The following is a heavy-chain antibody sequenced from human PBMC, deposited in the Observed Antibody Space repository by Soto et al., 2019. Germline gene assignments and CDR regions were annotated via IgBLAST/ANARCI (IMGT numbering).Heavy chain of an antibody. Sequence: GGSLRLSCAASGFNFSSFGMHWVRQAPGKGLEWVALMSYDGSSKYYQDSLKGRFTISRDKSKNTLYLQMSSLRVEDTAVYYCAKDRGWSSADLEYWGQGTLVTVSS. CDR2: MSYDGSSK. D-gene: IGHD6-19*01. CDR3: AKDRGWSSADLEY. J-gene: IGHJ4*02. CDR1: GFNFSSFG. V-gene: IGHV3-30*18.